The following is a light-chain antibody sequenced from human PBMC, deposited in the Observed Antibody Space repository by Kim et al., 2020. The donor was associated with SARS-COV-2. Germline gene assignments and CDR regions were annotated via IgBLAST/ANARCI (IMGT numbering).Light chain of an antibody. CDR1: ERVRTEY. CDR3: QHYASSPYT. CDR2: ATS. Sequence: LSPEGRAPLSCRAGERVRTEYLAWYQKKRGQAPRPLIYATSTGVRGIPDGFSGGGFGTDFTLTISRLEPEDLAVYYCQHYASSPYTFGQGTKLEI. V-gene: IGKV3-20*01. J-gene: IGKJ2*01.